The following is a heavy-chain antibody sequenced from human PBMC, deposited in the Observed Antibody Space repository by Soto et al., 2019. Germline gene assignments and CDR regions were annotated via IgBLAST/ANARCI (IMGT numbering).Heavy chain of an antibody. D-gene: IGHD6-13*01. J-gene: IGHJ4*02. CDR2: ISGTGST. V-gene: IGHV3-23*01. CDR3: ATLDGAAASGIEY. CDR1: GFSFSLYA. Sequence: EVQLLESGGGLVQPGESLRLSCAASGFSFSLYAMTWVRQAPGKGLEWVSTISGTGSTYYADSVKGRFTISRDNSKATVYLQMNNLRAEDTAVYYCATLDGAAASGIEYWGQGNLVTVS.